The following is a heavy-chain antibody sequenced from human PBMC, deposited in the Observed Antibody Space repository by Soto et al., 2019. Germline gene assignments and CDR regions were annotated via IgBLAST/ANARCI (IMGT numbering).Heavy chain of an antibody. CDR3: AGELGYSYGYAFDY. V-gene: IGHV3-33*01. D-gene: IGHD5-18*01. CDR2: IWYDGSNK. CDR1: GFTFSSYG. J-gene: IGHJ4*02. Sequence: VQLVESGGGVVQPGRSLRLSCAASGFTFSSYGMHWVRQAPGKGLEWVAVIWYDGSNKYYADSVKGRFTISRDNSKNTRYLQMNSLRAEDTAVYYCAGELGYSYGYAFDYWGQGTLVTVSS.